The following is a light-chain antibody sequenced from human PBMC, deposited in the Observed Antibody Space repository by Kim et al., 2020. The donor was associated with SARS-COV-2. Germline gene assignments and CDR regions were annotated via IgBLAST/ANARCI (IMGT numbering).Light chain of an antibody. CDR2: EAT. V-gene: IGLV2-23*01. CDR1: SSDIGSYDL. Sequence: QSALTQPASVSGSPGQSITISCTGTSSDIGSYDLVSWYQQHPGKAPKLMIYEATKRPSGISDRFSGSRSGNTASLTISGLQAEDEADYSCCSYAGRSTWVFGGGTKLTVL. J-gene: IGLJ3*02. CDR3: CSYAGRSTWV.